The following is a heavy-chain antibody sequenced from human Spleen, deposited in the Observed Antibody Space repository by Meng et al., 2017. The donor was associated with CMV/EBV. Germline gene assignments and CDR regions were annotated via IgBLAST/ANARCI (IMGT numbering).Heavy chain of an antibody. Sequence: GSVSSGSYYWSWIRQPPGKGLEWIGYIYYSGSTNYNPSLKSRVTISVDTSKNQFSLKLSSVTAADTAVYYCARDRRRDYDFWSGFDYWGQGTLVTVSS. CDR2: IYYSGST. CDR1: GSVSSGSYY. V-gene: IGHV4-61*01. CDR3: ARDRRRDYDFWSGFDY. J-gene: IGHJ4*02. D-gene: IGHD3-3*01.